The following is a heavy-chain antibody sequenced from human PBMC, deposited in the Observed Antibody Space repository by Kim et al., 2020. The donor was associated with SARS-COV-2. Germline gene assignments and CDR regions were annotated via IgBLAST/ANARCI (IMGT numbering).Heavy chain of an antibody. V-gene: IGHV3-66*01. CDR2: SYSGGGM. D-gene: IGHD2-15*01. J-gene: IGHJ5*02. Sequence: GGSLRLSCAASGFTVSIKYMSWVRQAPGKGLESGSVSYSGGGMYYADSVQGRFTISRDISKNTLYLQMNSLRGEDTAVYHCHGYCSGGSCSPLGQGALVTVSS. CDR3: HGYCSGGSCSP. CDR1: GFTVSIKY.